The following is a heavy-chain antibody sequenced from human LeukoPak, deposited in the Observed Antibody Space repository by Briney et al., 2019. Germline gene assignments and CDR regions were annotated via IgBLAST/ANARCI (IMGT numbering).Heavy chain of an antibody. J-gene: IGHJ4*02. V-gene: IGHV4-59*08. CDR2: IYYSGST. D-gene: IGHD3-22*01. CDR3: ARAVVSRAPRFDC. Sequence: PSETLSLTCTVSGGSISSYYWSWIRQPPGKGLEWIGYIYYSGSTNYNPSLKSRVTISVDTSKNQFSLKLSSVTAADTAVYYCARAVVSRAPRFDCWGQGTLVTVSS. CDR1: GGSISSYY.